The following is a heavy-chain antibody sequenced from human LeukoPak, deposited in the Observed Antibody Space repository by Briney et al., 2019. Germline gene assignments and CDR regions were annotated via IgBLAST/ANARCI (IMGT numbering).Heavy chain of an antibody. J-gene: IGHJ3*02. V-gene: IGHV1-2*02. CDR3: ARGVSPVSPSVLVI. CDR2: INPNNDGT. CDR1: GYTFTGYY. D-gene: IGHD2-2*01. Sequence: ASVKVSCQASGYTFTGYYMHSVRQAPGQGLEWMGWINPNNDGTNYAQKFQGRVTMTRDTSIGTAYMELSRLRSDDTAVYYGARGVSPVSPSVLVIWGQGTMVTVSS.